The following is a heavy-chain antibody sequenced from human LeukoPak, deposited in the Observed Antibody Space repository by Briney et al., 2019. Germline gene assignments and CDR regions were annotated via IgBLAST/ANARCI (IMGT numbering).Heavy chain of an antibody. Sequence: SQTLSLTCAVSGDSISSGGYSWSWIRQPPGEGLEWIGYIYHSGSTYYNPSLKSRVTISVDTSKNQFSLKPSSVTAADTAVYYCARERAAAGDFDYWGQGTLVTVSS. D-gene: IGHD6-13*01. CDR1: GDSISSGGYS. CDR2: IYHSGST. CDR3: ARERAAAGDFDY. V-gene: IGHV4-30-2*01. J-gene: IGHJ4*02.